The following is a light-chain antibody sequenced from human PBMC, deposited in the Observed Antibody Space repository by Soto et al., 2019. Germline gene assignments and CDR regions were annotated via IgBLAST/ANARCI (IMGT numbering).Light chain of an antibody. V-gene: IGKV3-15*01. CDR1: QSVSSN. CDR3: QQYNNWPWT. J-gene: IGKJ1*01. CDR2: GVF. Sequence: EIVMTQSPATLSVSPGERATLSCRTSQSVSSNLAWYQQKPGQAPRLLICGVFTRATGIPARFSGSGSGTEFTLTISSLQSEDFAVYCCQQYNNWPWTFGQGTKVDIK.